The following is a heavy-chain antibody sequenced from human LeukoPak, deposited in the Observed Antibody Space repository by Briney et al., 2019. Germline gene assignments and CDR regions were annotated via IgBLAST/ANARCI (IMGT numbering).Heavy chain of an antibody. V-gene: IGHV3-23*01. CDR3: AKRGVVIRVILVGFHKEAYYFYS. CDR1: GITLSNYG. D-gene: IGHD3-22*01. J-gene: IGHJ4*02. Sequence: GGSLRLSCAVSGITLSNYGMSWVRQAPGKGLEWVAGISDSGGRTNYADSVKGRFTISRDNPKNTLYLQMNSLRAEDMAVYFCAKRGVVIRVILVGFHKEAYYFYSWGQGALVTVSS. CDR2: ISDSGGRT.